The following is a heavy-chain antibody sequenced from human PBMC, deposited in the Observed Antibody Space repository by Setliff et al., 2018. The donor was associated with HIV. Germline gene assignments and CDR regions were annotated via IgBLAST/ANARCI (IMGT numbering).Heavy chain of an antibody. Sequence: SETLSLTCTVSGDSITNDDYYWGWIRQPPGKGLEWIAIIHYNGRTYYDPSLKSRVTMSVDTSKNQFSLRLTSVTAADTAVYYCARDGYDSSGYFDYWGQGTLVTV. D-gene: IGHD3-22*01. CDR2: IHYNGRT. V-gene: IGHV4-39*02. CDR1: GDSITNDDYY. J-gene: IGHJ4*02. CDR3: ARDGYDSSGYFDY.